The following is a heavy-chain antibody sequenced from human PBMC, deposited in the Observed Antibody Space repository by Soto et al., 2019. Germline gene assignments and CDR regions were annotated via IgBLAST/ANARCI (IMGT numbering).Heavy chain of an antibody. D-gene: IGHD3-22*01. Sequence: EVQLVESGGGLVQPGGSLRLSCAASGFTFSSYWMHWVRQAPGKGLVWVSRINIEGGSTSYADSVKDRFTISRDNAKNTLYLQMNSLRSEDTAVYYCARDPLYYYDSCGYYDYWGQGTLVTVSS. CDR1: GFTFSSYW. CDR2: INIEGGST. V-gene: IGHV3-74*01. J-gene: IGHJ4*02. CDR3: ARDPLYYYDSCGYYDY.